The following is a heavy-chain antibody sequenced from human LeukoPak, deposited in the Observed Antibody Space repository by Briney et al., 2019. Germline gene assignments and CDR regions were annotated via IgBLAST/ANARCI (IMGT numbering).Heavy chain of an antibody. V-gene: IGHV4-4*07. Sequence: SSETLSLTCTVSGGSISSNYWGWIRQPAGRGLEWIGRIHNSGTTNYTPSLKSRVTMSVDTSKNQLSLKLSSLTAADTAVYYCVTEDNSGASNYWGQGTLVTVSS. D-gene: IGHD6-19*01. J-gene: IGHJ4*02. CDR3: VTEDNSGASNY. CDR1: GGSISSNY. CDR2: IHNSGTT.